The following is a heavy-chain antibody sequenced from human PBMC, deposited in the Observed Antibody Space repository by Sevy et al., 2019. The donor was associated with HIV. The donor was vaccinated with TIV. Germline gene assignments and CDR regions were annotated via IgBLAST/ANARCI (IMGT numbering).Heavy chain of an antibody. V-gene: IGHV4-59*08. Sequence: SETLSFTCTVSSGSITSLYWNWIRQPPGKGLEWIANIYYNGHINYNPSLKSRVTLSLDTSKNQFSLRLSSETAADTAMYYCAGENAWGRGYSWGQGTLVTVSS. CDR3: AGENAWGRGYS. J-gene: IGHJ4*02. CDR1: SGSITSLY. D-gene: IGHD1-26*01. CDR2: IYYNGHI.